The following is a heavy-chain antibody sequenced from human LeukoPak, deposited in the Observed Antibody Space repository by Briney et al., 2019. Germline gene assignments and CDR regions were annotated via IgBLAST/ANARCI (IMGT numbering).Heavy chain of an antibody. J-gene: IGHJ3*02. CDR1: GFTFSDFW. D-gene: IGHD4-11*01. CDR2: IRYDGSNK. Sequence: PGGSLRLSCAASGFTFSDFWMSWIRQAPGKGLEWVAFIRYDGSNKYYADSVKGRFTISRDNSKNTLYLQMNSLRAEDTAVYYCAKEVIGSYSNYDLDAFDIWGQGTMVTVSS. V-gene: IGHV3-30*02. CDR3: AKEVIGSYSNYDLDAFDI.